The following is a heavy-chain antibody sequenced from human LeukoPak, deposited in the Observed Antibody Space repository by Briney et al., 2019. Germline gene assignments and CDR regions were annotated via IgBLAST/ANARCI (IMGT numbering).Heavy chain of an antibody. D-gene: IGHD2-15*01. V-gene: IGHV1-69*04. Sequence: ASVKVSCKASGGTFSSYAITWVRQAPGQGLEWMGRIIPILGIANYAQKFQGRVTITADKSTSTAYMELSSLRSEDTAVYYCARDLYCSGGSCYEYWFDPWGQGTLVTVSS. CDR1: GGTFSSYA. CDR3: ARDLYCSGGSCYEYWFDP. CDR2: IIPILGIA. J-gene: IGHJ5*02.